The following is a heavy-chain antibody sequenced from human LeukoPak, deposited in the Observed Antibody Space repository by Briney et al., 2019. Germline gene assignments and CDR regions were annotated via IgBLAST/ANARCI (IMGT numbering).Heavy chain of an antibody. J-gene: IGHJ4*02. CDR1: GYSFTSYW. CDR3: ARHDSSGYYYGFDF. D-gene: IGHD3-22*01. Sequence: GESLKISCQGSGYSFTSYWIGWVRQMPGKGLEWMGIIYPGDSDARYSPFFQGQVTISADKSISTAYLQWSSLKASDTAKYYCARHDSSGYYYGFDFWGQGTQVTVSS. V-gene: IGHV5-51*01. CDR2: IYPGDSDA.